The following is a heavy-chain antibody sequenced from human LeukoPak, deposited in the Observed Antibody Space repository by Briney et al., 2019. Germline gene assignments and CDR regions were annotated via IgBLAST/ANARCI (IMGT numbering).Heavy chain of an antibody. J-gene: IGHJ4*02. CDR3: AKDYYDSSGYYRNDY. CDR1: GFTFSSYA. CDR2: ISGSGGRT. Sequence: GGSLRLSCAASGFTFSSYAMSWVRQAPGKGLEWVSAISGSGGRTYYADSVKGRFTISRDNSKNTLYLQMNSLRAEDTAVYYCAKDYYDSSGYYRNDYWGQGTLVTVSS. D-gene: IGHD3-22*01. V-gene: IGHV3-23*01.